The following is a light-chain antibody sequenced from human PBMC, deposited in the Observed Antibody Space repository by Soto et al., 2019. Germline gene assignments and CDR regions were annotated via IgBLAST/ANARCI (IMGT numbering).Light chain of an antibody. V-gene: IGLV2-14*02. CDR2: EDK. CDR1: SSDVGSYNL. Sequence: QSALTQPASVSGSPGQSITISCIETSSDVGSYNLVSWYQQHPGKAPKLMIYEDKKRPSGVSNRFSGSKSGNTASLTISGLQAEDEADYYCSSYTSTATRVFGGGTKLTVL. J-gene: IGLJ3*02. CDR3: SSYTSTATRV.